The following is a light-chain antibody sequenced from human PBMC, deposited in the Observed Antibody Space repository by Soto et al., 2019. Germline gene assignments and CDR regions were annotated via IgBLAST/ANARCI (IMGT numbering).Light chain of an antibody. V-gene: IGKV3-15*01. CDR1: QSVSSN. Sequence: EIVMTQSPATLSVSPGERATLSCRASQSVSSNLAWYHQKPGQAPRLLIFGASTRATGIPARFSGSGSGTEVTLTISSLQSEDFAVYYCQQYNNWPPFTFGPGTKVDIK. CDR2: GAS. J-gene: IGKJ3*01. CDR3: QQYNNWPPFT.